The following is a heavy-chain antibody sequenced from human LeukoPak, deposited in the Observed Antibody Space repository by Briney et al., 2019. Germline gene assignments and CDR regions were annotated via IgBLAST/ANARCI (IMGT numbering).Heavy chain of an antibody. CDR3: ARGGYGDYGGGEVY. CDR2: ISSSSSYI. Sequence: PGGSLRLSCAASGFTFSSYSMNWVRQAPGKGLEWVSSISSSSSYIYYADPVKGRFTISRDNAKNSLYLQMNSLRAEDTAVYYCARGGYGDYGGGEVYWGQGTLVTVSS. V-gene: IGHV3-21*04. J-gene: IGHJ4*02. D-gene: IGHD4-17*01. CDR1: GFTFSSYS.